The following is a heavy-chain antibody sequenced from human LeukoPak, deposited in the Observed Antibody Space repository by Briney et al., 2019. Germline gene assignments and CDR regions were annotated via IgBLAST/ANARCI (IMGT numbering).Heavy chain of an antibody. Sequence: PSETLSLTCTVSGGSISSSTYFWGWIRQPPGKGLGWIGTIYYSGSTYYNPSLKSRVTISVDTSKNQFSLKLSSVTAADTAVYYCARILTIFGVVYQFDPWGQGTLVTVSS. V-gene: IGHV4-39*07. D-gene: IGHD3-3*01. CDR2: IYYSGST. CDR3: ARILTIFGVVYQFDP. CDR1: GGSISSSTYF. J-gene: IGHJ5*02.